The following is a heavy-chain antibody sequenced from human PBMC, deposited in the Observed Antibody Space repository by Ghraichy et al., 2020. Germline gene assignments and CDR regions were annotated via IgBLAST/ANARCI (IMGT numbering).Heavy chain of an antibody. CDR1: GYTFTSYG. J-gene: IGHJ6*02. D-gene: IGHD2-2*02. V-gene: IGHV1-18*04. CDR2: ISAYDENT. Sequence: ASVKVSCKASGYTFTSYGISWVRQAPGQGLEWMGWISAYDENTKYAQKFQGRVTMTTDTSTSTAYMELRSLRSDDTAVYYCARLPGYCSSTTCYTDYYYGMDVWGQGTTVTVSS. CDR3: ARLPGYCSSTTCYTDYYYGMDV.